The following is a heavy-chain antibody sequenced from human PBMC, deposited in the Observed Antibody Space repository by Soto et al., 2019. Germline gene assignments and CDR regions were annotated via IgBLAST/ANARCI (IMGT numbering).Heavy chain of an antibody. D-gene: IGHD1-26*01. CDR3: ARGGSYYDMNAFDI. J-gene: IGHJ3*02. V-gene: IGHV4-59*01. CDR1: GGSISTYY. CDR2: IYYSGST. Sequence: PSETLSLTCTVSGGSISTYYWSWIRQPAGKGLEWIGYIYYSGSTNYNPSLKSRVTISVDTSKNQFSLKLSSVTAADTAVYYCARGGSYYDMNAFDIWGQGTMVTVSS.